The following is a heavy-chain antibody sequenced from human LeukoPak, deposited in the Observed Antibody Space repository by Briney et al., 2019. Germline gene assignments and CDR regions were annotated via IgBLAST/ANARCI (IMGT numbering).Heavy chain of an antibody. D-gene: IGHD1-26*01. CDR2: ISSSSSHI. Sequence: PGGSLRLSCATSGFTFSSYSMNWVRRAPGKGLEWVSSISSSSSHIYFADSVKGRFTISRDNAKKSMYLQMSSLRAEDTAVYYCARDGSLLSGSYYLDFWGQGTLVTVSS. J-gene: IGHJ4*02. V-gene: IGHV3-21*01. CDR1: GFTFSSYS. CDR3: ARDGSLLSGSYYLDF.